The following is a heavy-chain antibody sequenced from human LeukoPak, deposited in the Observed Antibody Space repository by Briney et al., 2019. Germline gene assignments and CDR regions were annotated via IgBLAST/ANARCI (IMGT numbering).Heavy chain of an antibody. CDR2: ISGSGGST. D-gene: IGHD3-9*01. CDR1: GFTFSSYA. CDR3: AKVKNDILTGYYPYYFDY. Sequence: GGSLRLSCAASGFTFSSYAMSWVRQAPGKGQEWVSAISGSGGSTYYADSVKGRFTISRDNSKNTLYLQMNSLRAEDTAVYYCAKVKNDILTGYYPYYFDYWGQGTLVTVSS. J-gene: IGHJ4*02. V-gene: IGHV3-23*01.